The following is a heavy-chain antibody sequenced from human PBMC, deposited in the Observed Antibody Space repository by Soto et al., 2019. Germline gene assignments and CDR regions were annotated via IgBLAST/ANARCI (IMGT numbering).Heavy chain of an antibody. CDR1: GFTFSSFT. CDR3: AKAKNVVVFYGMDV. Sequence: EVQLLESGGGLVKPGGSLRLSCAASGFTFSSFTMSWVRQAPGKGLEWVSSISNSGGSTYHADSVKGRFTISRDNSKSTLYLQMNSLRAEDTAVYYCAKAKNVVVFYGMDVWGQGTTVPVSS. D-gene: IGHD2-15*01. CDR2: ISNSGGST. V-gene: IGHV3-23*01. J-gene: IGHJ6*02.